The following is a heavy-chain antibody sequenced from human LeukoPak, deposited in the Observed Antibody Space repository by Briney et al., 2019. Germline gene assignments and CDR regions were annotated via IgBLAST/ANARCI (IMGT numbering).Heavy chain of an antibody. J-gene: IGHJ4*02. Sequence: GGSLRLSCAASGFTFSDYYMSWIRQAPGKGLEWVSYISSSGSTIYYADSVKGRFTISRDNAKNSLYLQMNSLRAEDTAVYHCASGGGYGSGSYSMYYFDYWGQGTLVTVSS. V-gene: IGHV3-11*01. CDR2: ISSSGSTI. CDR3: ASGGGYGSGSYSMYYFDY. CDR1: GFTFSDYY. D-gene: IGHD3-10*01.